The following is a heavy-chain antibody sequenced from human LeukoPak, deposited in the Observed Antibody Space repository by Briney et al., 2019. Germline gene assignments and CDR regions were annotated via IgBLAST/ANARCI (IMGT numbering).Heavy chain of an antibody. CDR2: INPNSGGT. V-gene: IGHV1-2*02. J-gene: IGHJ4*02. CDR1: GYTFTGSY. D-gene: IGHD1-20*01. CDR3: ARILSNNWNGGYYFDY. Sequence: ASVKVSCKASGYTFTGSYMHWVRQAPGQGLEWMGLINPNSGGTNYAQKFQGRVTMTRDTSISTAYMELSRLRTDDTAVYYCARILSNNWNGGYYFDYWGRGTLVTVSS.